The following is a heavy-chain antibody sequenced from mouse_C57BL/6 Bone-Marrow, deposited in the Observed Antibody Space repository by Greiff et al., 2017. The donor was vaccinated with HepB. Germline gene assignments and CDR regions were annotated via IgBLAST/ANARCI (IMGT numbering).Heavy chain of an antibody. D-gene: IGHD2-1*01. CDR3: ARPRVRGDFDV. CDR2: INPGSGGT. CDR1: GYAFTNYL. Sequence: VQLQQSGAELVRPGTSVKVSCKASGYAFTNYLIEWVKQRPGQGLEWIGVINPGSGGTNYNEKFKGKATLTEDKSSSTAYMQLRSLTSEDSAVYFCARPRVRGDFDVWGTVTTVTVSS. V-gene: IGHV1-54*01. J-gene: IGHJ1*03.